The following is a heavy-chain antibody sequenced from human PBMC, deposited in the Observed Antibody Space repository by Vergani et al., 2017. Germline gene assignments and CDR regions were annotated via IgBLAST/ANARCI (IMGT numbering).Heavy chain of an antibody. CDR2: IYVSGIT. J-gene: IGHJ4*02. V-gene: IGHV4-61*02. D-gene: IGHD2-15*01. Sequence: QVQLQESGPGLVKPSQTLSLTCTVSGASINNDFYYWHWIRQPAGKGLEWIGRIYVSGITDYNSSLQSRVSMSVDTSKNQFSLTLTSVTAADTAVYFCARGSCLGGSCYKPLLDYWGQGILVTVSS. CDR1: GASINNDFYY. CDR3: ARGSCLGGSCYKPLLDY.